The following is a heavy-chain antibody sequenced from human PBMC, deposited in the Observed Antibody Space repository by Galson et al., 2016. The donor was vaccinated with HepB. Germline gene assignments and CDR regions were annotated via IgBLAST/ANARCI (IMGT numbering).Heavy chain of an antibody. J-gene: IGHJ4*02. V-gene: IGHV6-1*01. Sequence: ISGDSVSSNSAGWYWIRQSPSRGLECLGRTFYRSNWQNDYAESVRSRITITPDTSKNQFSLQLNSVTPEDKAVYYCARSYLLGRGFGSWGQGTLVTVSS. CDR3: ARSYLLGRGFGS. CDR1: GDSVSSNSAG. D-gene: IGHD3-10*01. CDR2: TFYRSNWQN.